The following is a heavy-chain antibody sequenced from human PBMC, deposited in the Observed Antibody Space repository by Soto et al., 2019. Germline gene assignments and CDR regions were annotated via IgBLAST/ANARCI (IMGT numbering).Heavy chain of an antibody. D-gene: IGHD3-22*01. CDR1: GYTFTSYA. Sequence: ASVKVSCKASGYTFTSYAMHWVRQAPGQRLEWIGWINTGNGNTKYSQKLQGRVTITRDTSASTAYMELSSLRSEDTAVYFCAWITYYYDSSGYYYAHHFDYWGQGTLVTVSS. CDR3: AWITYYYDSSGYYYAHHFDY. J-gene: IGHJ4*02. CDR2: INTGNGNT. V-gene: IGHV1-3*04.